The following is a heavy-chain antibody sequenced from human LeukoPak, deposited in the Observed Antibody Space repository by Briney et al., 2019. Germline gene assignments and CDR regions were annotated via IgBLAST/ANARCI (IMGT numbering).Heavy chain of an antibody. J-gene: IGHJ4*02. Sequence: PGRSLRLSCAASGFTFSSYGMHWVRQAPRKGLEWVAVISYDGSNKYYADSVKGRFTISRDNSKNTLYLQMNSLRAEDTAVYYCAKDGKYSSGWYDYWGQGTLVTVSS. D-gene: IGHD6-19*01. CDR1: GFTFSSYG. V-gene: IGHV3-30*18. CDR2: ISYDGSNK. CDR3: AKDGKYSSGWYDY.